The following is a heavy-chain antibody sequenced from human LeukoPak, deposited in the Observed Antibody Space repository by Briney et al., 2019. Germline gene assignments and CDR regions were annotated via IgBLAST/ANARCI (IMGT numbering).Heavy chain of an antibody. Sequence: PSETPSLTRTVSFGSFSSSSYYWGSIRQPPGKGLEWIGRIYYSGSTYYNPSLQSRVTISVDTSKNQFSLKLSSVTPADPALFYCAKHSPYGGPFVYWGQGTLVTVSS. J-gene: IGHJ4*02. CDR1: FGSFSSSSYY. D-gene: IGHD4-23*01. V-gene: IGHV4-39*01. CDR2: IYYSGST. CDR3: AKHSPYGGPFVY.